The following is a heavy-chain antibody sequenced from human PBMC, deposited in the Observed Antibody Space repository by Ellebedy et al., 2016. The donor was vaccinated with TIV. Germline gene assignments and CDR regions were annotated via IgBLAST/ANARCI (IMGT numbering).Heavy chain of an antibody. CDR3: ARGSGSYYNPWFDP. Sequence: MPSEPLSLTCTVSGGSISSYYWSWIRQPPGKGLEWIGYIYYSGSTHYNPSLKSRVTISVDTSKNQFSMKLSSVTAADTAVYYCARGSGSYYNPWFDPWGQGTLVTVSS. J-gene: IGHJ5*02. V-gene: IGHV4-59*01. CDR2: IYYSGST. D-gene: IGHD3-10*01. CDR1: GGSISSYY.